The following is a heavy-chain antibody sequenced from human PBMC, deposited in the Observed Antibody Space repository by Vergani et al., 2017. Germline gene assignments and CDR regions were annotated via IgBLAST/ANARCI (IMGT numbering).Heavy chain of an antibody. CDR2: IYYSGST. V-gene: IGHV4-59*01. Sequence: QVQLQESGPGLVKPSETLSLTCTVSGGSISSYYWSWIRQPPGKGLEWIGYIYYSGSTNYNPSLKSRVTISVDTSKNQFSLKLSSVTAAETAVYYCARDKYDILTGYYTDYYYYYMDVWGKGSTVTVSS. J-gene: IGHJ6*03. D-gene: IGHD3-9*01. CDR1: GGSISSYY. CDR3: ARDKYDILTGYYTDYYYYYMDV.